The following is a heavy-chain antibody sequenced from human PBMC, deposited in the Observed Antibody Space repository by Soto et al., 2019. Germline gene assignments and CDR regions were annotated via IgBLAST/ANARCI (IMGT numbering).Heavy chain of an antibody. CDR1: GFTFSVSW. Sequence: EAQLVESGGGLVKPGGSLRLSCAASGFTFSVSWMNWVRQAPGKGLEWVGRIKSTAYGGTTDYATPVKGRFTISRDDSTSTMYLQMNSLKIEDTGVYYCTSHAATEQNRLPCWGQGTLVTVSS. J-gene: IGHJ4*02. CDR2: IKSTAYGGTT. V-gene: IGHV3-15*07. D-gene: IGHD2-15*01. CDR3: TSHAATEQNRLPC.